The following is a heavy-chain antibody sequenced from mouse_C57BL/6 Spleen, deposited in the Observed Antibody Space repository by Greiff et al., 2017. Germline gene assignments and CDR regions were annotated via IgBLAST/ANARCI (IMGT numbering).Heavy chain of an antibody. CDR2: ISSGGSYT. V-gene: IGHV5-6*01. J-gene: IGHJ4*01. CDR1: GFTFSSYG. Sequence: EVQLVESGGDLVKPGGSLKLSCAASGFTFSSYGMSWVRQTPDKRLEWVATISSGGSYTYYPDSVKGRFTIARDNAKNTPYLQMSSLKSEDTAMYYCARTYYAMDDWGQGTSVTVSS. CDR3: ARTYYAMDD.